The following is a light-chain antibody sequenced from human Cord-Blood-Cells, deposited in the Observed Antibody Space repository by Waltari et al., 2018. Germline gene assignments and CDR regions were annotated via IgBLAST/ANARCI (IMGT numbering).Light chain of an antibody. Sequence: DIQMTLSPSSLSASIGDRVTNTCRARQSISSYLNWDQQKPGKAPKLLIYAASRLQSGVPSRFSGSGSGTDVTLTISSLQPEEFATYYCQQSYSTPYTVGQGTKLEIK. V-gene: IGKV1-39*01. CDR3: QQSYSTPYT. CDR2: AAS. CDR1: QSISSY. J-gene: IGKJ2*01.